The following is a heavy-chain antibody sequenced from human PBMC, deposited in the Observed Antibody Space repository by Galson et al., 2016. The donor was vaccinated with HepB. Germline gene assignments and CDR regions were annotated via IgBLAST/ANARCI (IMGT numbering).Heavy chain of an antibody. V-gene: IGHV4-39*01. Sequence: SETLSLTCTVSGGSISSSIYYWGWVRQPPGKGLEWIGSIYYSGSTYYTPSLKSRVAISVDTSKNQFSLRLNSVTAADTAVYYCASERSGWWDAFDIWGQGTLVTVSS. J-gene: IGHJ3*02. CDR3: ASERSGWWDAFDI. CDR2: IYYSGST. CDR1: GGSISSSIYY. D-gene: IGHD6-19*01.